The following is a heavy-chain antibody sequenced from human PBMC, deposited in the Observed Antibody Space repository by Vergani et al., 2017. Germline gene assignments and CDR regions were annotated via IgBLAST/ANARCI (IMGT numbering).Heavy chain of an antibody. J-gene: IGHJ1*01. CDR2: ISSSSSYR. CDR3: ASGVPGYQLATQYFQH. CDR1: GFTFGSYS. D-gene: IGHD2-2*01. V-gene: IGHV3-21*01. Sequence: EVQLVESGWGLVKPGGSLSLSCVASGFTFGSYSTNWVRQAPGKGLEWVSFISSSSSYRYYADSVKGRFTISRDNGEYSLLLQMNSLRPEDTAVYYCASGVPGYQLATQYFQHWGQGTLVTVSS.